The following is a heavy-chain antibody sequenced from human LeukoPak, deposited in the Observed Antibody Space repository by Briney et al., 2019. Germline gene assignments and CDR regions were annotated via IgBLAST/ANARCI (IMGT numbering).Heavy chain of an antibody. V-gene: IGHV3-7*01. J-gene: IGHJ4*02. D-gene: IGHD3-3*01. CDR2: INQDGSQK. CDR1: GFTFSEAW. CDR3: ARWRSRQSEFDL. Sequence: GGSLRLSCAASGFTFSEAWMSWVRQAPGKGLEWVAHINQDGSQKYYVDSVEGRFAISRDNAKNSLYLQMNSLRAEDTAIYYCARWRSRQSEFDLWGQGTLATISS.